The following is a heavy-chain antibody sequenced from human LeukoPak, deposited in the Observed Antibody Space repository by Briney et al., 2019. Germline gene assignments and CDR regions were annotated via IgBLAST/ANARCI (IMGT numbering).Heavy chain of an antibody. D-gene: IGHD3-3*01. CDR1: GFTSSSYA. V-gene: IGHV3-23*01. CDR2: ISGSGGST. Sequence: GGSLRLSCAASGFTSSSYAMSWVRQAPGKELEWVSAISGSGGSTYYADSVKGRFTISRDNAKNSLYLQMNSLRAEDTAVYYCAREGDYDFWSGYYLGYWGQGTLVTVSS. J-gene: IGHJ4*02. CDR3: AREGDYDFWSGYYLGY.